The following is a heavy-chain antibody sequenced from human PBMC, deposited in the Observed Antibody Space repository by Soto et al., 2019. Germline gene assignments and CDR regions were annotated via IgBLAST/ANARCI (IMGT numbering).Heavy chain of an antibody. CDR2: ISGKNGNT. V-gene: IGHV1-18*04. J-gene: IGHJ4*02. Sequence: QVHLVQSGGELKKPGASVKVSCKASGYSFRDFGITWVRQAPGQGLEWMGWISGKNGNTNYAQKVQGRVTLTADTSTGTAYMEMRALTSVYSGIYYCARSDYYEDTGTFEDWGQGTPVTVSS. CDR1: GYSFRDFG. CDR3: ARSDYYEDTGTFED. D-gene: IGHD4-17*01.